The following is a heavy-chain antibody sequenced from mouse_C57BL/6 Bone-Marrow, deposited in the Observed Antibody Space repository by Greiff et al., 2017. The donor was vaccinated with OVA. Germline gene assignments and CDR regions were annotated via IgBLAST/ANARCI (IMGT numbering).Heavy chain of an antibody. V-gene: IGHV14-2*01. CDR1: GFNIKDYY. Sequence: VQLQQSGAELVKPGASVKLSCTASGFNIKDYYMHWVKQRPEKGLEWIGRIDPEDGETKYAPKFQGKATITVEKSSNTAYLQLSSLTSEDTAVYYCARDPFYYGSSYPYWYFDVWGTGTTVTVSS. J-gene: IGHJ1*03. CDR3: ARDPFYYGSSYPYWYFDV. D-gene: IGHD1-1*01. CDR2: IDPEDGET.